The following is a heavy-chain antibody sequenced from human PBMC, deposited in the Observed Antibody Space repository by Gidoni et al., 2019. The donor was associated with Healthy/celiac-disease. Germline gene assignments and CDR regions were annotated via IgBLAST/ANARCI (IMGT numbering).Heavy chain of an antibody. CDR1: GFTFSSYS. Sequence: EVQLVESGGGLVKPGGSLRLSCAASGFTFSSYSMNWVHQAPGKGLEWVSSISSSSSYIYYADSVKGRFTISRDNAKNSLYLQMNSLRAEDTAVYYCARDGNYDFWSGYSKGPYYYYGMDVWGQGTTVTVSS. D-gene: IGHD3-3*01. J-gene: IGHJ6*02. CDR3: ARDGNYDFWSGYSKGPYYYYGMDV. V-gene: IGHV3-21*01. CDR2: ISSSSSYI.